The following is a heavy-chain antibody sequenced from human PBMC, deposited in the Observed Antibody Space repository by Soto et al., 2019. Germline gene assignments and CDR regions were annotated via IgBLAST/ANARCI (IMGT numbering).Heavy chain of an antibody. CDR1: GFTFDDYA. D-gene: IGHD6-13*01. CDR3: VKDESINWYSGHFRP. Sequence: EVQLVESGGGLVQPGRSLRLSCAASGFTFDDYAMHWVRQVPGKGLEWVSGINWNSGSIGYGDSVKGRFATSRDNAKTSLHLQMNSLSAEDTAFYYCVKDESINWYSGHFRPWGQGTLVTVSS. CDR2: INWNSGSI. V-gene: IGHV3-9*01. J-gene: IGHJ1*01.